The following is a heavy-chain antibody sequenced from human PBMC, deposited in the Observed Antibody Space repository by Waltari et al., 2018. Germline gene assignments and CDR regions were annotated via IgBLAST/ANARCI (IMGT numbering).Heavy chain of an antibody. CDR2: IYPGESDT. J-gene: IGHJ1*01. D-gene: IGHD3-22*01. CDR1: GYSFTSYW. Sequence: EVQLVQSGAEVKKPGESLKISCKGSGYSFTSYWIGWVRQMPGKGLEWMGIIYPGESDTRDSPSFQGQVTISADKSISTAYLQWSSLKASDTAMYYCARPPHSSGYFFQHWGQGTLVTVSS. CDR3: ARPPHSSGYFFQH. V-gene: IGHV5-51*03.